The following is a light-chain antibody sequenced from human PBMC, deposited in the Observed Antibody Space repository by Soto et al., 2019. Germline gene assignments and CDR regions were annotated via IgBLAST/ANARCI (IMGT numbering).Light chain of an antibody. J-gene: IGKJ5*01. V-gene: IGKV3-11*01. CDR3: QQRSNWPPIT. CDR1: QSVSSSY. Sequence: DILSTQSSGAQSQSPLQSHTQSYQPSQSVSSSYLAWYQQKPGQAPRLLIYDASNRATGIPARFSGSGSGTDFTLTISSLEPEDFAVYYCQQRSNWPPITFGQGTRLEIK. CDR2: DAS.